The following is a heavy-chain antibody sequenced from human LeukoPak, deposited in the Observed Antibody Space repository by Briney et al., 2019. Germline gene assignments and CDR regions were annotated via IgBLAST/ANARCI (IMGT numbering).Heavy chain of an antibody. CDR1: GFTFSSYG. V-gene: IGHV3-33*01. CDR3: ARGGYYLYGMDV. J-gene: IGHJ6*02. CDR2: IWYDGSNK. Sequence: GGSLRLSCAASGFTFSSYGMHWVRQAPGKGLEGVAVIWYDGSNKYYADPVKGRFTISRENSKNTLYLQMNSLRAEDTAVYYCARGGYYLYGMDVWGQGTTVTVSS. D-gene: IGHD3-10*01.